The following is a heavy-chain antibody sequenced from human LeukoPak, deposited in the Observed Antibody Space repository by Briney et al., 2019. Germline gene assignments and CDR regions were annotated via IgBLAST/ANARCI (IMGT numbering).Heavy chain of an antibody. CDR1: GFTFSSYG. D-gene: IGHD4-17*01. CDR3: ANTHDYGDYGDGFDI. CDR2: ISYDGSNK. V-gene: IGHV3-30*18. J-gene: IGHJ3*02. Sequence: PGGSLRLSCAASGFTFSSYGMHWVRQAPGKGLEWVAVISYDGSNKYYADSVKGRFTISRDNSKNTLYLQMNSLRAEDTAVYYCANTHDYGDYGDGFDIWGQGTMVTVSS.